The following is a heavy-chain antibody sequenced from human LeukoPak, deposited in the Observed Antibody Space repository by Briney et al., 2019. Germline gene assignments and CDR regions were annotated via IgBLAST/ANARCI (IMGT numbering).Heavy chain of an antibody. D-gene: IGHD2-2*01. CDR2: IFNGGST. J-gene: IGHJ4*02. CDR3: ANLGYCSSTSCYGGGY. CDR1: GFAVSSNH. V-gene: IGHV3-53*01. Sequence: PGGSLRLSCAASGFAVSSNHMNWVRQAPGKGLEWVSVIFNGGSTYYADSVKGRFTISRDNSKNTLYLQMNSLRAEDTAVYYCANLGYCSSTSCYGGGYWGQETLVTVSS.